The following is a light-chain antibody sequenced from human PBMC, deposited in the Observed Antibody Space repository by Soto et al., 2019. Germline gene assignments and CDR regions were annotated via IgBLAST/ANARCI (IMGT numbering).Light chain of an antibody. CDR2: WAS. CDR1: QNVEHSSNNKNY. Sequence: DIVMTQSPDSLAVSLGERATINCKSSQNVEHSSNNKNYLTWYQQKPGQPPKLLIYWASTRESGVPDRFSGSGSGTDFTLTISSLQAEDVAVYYCHQYYSAPWTFGQGTKVEIK. V-gene: IGKV4-1*01. CDR3: HQYYSAPWT. J-gene: IGKJ1*01.